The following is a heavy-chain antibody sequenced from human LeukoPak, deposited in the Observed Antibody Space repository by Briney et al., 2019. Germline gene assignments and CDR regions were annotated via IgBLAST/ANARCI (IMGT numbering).Heavy chain of an antibody. J-gene: IGHJ6*03. V-gene: IGHV1-18*01. Sequence: ASVKVSCKASGYTFTSYGISWVRQAPGQGLEWMGWISAYNGNTNSAQKFQGRVTMTRDMSFSTAYMELTRLRSDDTAVYYCARGQLIRGYYYMDVWGKGTTVTVSS. CDR3: ARGQLIRGYYYMDV. CDR2: ISAYNGNT. CDR1: GYTFTSYG. D-gene: IGHD1-1*01.